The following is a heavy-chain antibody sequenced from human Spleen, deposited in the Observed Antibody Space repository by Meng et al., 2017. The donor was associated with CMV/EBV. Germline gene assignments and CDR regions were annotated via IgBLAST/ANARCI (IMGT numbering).Heavy chain of an antibody. CDR2: IYDSGST. CDR1: GGSISSYY. V-gene: IGHV4-59*01. D-gene: IGHD3-22*01. J-gene: IGHJ4*02. Sequence: SETLSLTCTVSGGSISSYYWSWIRQAPGKGLEWIGYIYDSGSTNYNPSLKSRVSISVDTSKTQFSLKLSPVTTVDTAVYYCARTHYDRSGYFPNYFDYWGQGTQVTVSS. CDR3: ARTHYDRSGYFPNYFDY.